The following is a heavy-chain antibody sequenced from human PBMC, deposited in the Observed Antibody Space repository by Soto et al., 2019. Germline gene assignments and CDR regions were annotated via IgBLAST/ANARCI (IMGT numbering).Heavy chain of an antibody. D-gene: IGHD3-16*01. Sequence: QVQLVESGGGVVQPGTSLRLSCVGSGFTFRSYVIHWVRQAPGKGLEWVALTPYDGSNNFYGDSVKGRFTISRDNSRNTVELQMDSLRLDDTALYYCARWGTTGGLDVWGQGTLVSVSS. CDR2: TPYDGSNN. J-gene: IGHJ4*02. CDR1: GFTFRSYV. CDR3: ARWGTTGGLDV. V-gene: IGHV3-33*05.